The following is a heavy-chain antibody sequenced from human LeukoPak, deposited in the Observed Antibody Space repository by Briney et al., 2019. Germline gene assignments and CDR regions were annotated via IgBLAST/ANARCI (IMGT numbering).Heavy chain of an antibody. D-gene: IGHD7-27*01. CDR3: ARDLNWETY. V-gene: IGHV3-48*03. CDR2: ISSSGSTT. Sequence: QSGGSLRLSCAASGFTFSSYEMTWVRQAPGKGLEWVSYISSSGSTTHYADSVKGRFTISRDNAKNSLYLQMNSLRAEDTAVYYCARDLNWETYWGQGTLVSASS. J-gene: IGHJ4*02. CDR1: GFTFSSYE.